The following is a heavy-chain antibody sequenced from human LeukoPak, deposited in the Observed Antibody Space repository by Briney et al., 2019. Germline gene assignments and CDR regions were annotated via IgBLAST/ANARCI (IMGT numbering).Heavy chain of an antibody. Sequence: PGGSLRLSCAASGFTFDGYAMHWVRQAPGKGLEWVSLISWDGGSTYYADSVKGRFTISRDNSKNSLYLQMNSLRAEDTALYYCAKDIGYCSSTSCYYYYMDVWGKGTTVTVSS. V-gene: IGHV3-43D*03. CDR2: ISWDGGST. CDR1: GFTFDGYA. CDR3: AKDIGYCSSTSCYYYYMDV. J-gene: IGHJ6*03. D-gene: IGHD2-2*01.